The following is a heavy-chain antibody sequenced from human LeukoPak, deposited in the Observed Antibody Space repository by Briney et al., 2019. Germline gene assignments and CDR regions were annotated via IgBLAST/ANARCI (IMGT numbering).Heavy chain of an antibody. Sequence: PGGSLRLSCAASGFTFSSYAMSWVRQAPGKGLEWVSAISGSGGSTYYADSVKGRFTISRDNYKNTLYLQMNSLRAEDTAVYYCAKVGAGPYSSSREDAFDIWGQGTMVTVSS. CDR2: ISGSGGST. V-gene: IGHV3-23*01. J-gene: IGHJ3*02. D-gene: IGHD6-13*01. CDR3: AKVGAGPYSSSREDAFDI. CDR1: GFTFSSYA.